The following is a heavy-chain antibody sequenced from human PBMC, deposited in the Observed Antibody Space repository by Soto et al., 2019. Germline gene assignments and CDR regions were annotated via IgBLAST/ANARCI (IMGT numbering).Heavy chain of an antibody. Sequence: GESLKISCKGSGYTFTGYYMHWVRQAPGQGLEWMGWINPNSGGTNYAQKFQGWVTMTRDTSISTAYMELSRLRSDDTAVYYCARLKRGPRRYYYSGMDFWGQGTTVT. V-gene: IGHV1-2*04. J-gene: IGHJ6*02. CDR1: GYTFTGYY. CDR2: INPNSGGT. CDR3: ARLKRGPRRYYYSGMDF.